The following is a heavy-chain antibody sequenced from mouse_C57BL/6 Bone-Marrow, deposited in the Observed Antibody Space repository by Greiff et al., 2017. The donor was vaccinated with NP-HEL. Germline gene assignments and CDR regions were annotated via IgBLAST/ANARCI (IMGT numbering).Heavy chain of an antibody. J-gene: IGHJ2*01. Sequence: VKLMESGPELVKPGASVKISCKASGYAFSSSWMNWVKQRPGKGLEWIGRIYPGDGDTNYNGKFKGKATLTADKSSSTAYMQLSSLTSEDSAVYFCARKGDYFDYWGQGTTLTVSS. V-gene: IGHV1-82*01. CDR3: ARKGDYFDY. CDR2: IYPGDGDT. CDR1: GYAFSSSW.